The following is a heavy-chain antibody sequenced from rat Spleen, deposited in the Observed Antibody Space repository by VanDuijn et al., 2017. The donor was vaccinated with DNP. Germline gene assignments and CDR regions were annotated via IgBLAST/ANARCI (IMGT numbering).Heavy chain of an antibody. Sequence: EVQLVESGGGLVQPGRSLKLSCVVSGLNFNDYWMGWVRQAPGKGLEWIGEINKDSSTINYTPSLKDKFTISRDNAQNTLYLQMSKLGSEDTAIYYCARVMYTTDYYAMDAWGQGTSVTVSS. J-gene: IGHJ4*01. CDR3: ARVMYTTDYYAMDA. V-gene: IGHV4-2*01. CDR2: INKDSSTI. CDR1: GLNFNDYW. D-gene: IGHD1-6*01.